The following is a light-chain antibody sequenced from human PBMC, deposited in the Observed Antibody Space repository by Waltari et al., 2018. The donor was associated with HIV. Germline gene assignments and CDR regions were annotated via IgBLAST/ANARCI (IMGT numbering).Light chain of an antibody. CDR2: GNY. J-gene: IGLJ3*02. V-gene: IGLV1-40*01. CDR1: SSNIGAGYD. Sequence: QSVLTQPPSVSGAPGQRVTISCTGSSSNIGAGYDIHWYQQLPGTAPKLLIYGNYNRPSGVPDRCSGSKSGTSASLAITGLQAEDEADYYCQSYDSSLSGWVFGGGTKLTVL. CDR3: QSYDSSLSGWV.